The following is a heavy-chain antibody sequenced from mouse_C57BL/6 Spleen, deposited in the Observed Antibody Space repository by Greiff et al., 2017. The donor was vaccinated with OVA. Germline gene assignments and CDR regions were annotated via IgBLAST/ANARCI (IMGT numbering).Heavy chain of an antibody. J-gene: IGHJ4*01. CDR2: LDPANGNT. V-gene: IGHV14-3*01. Sequence: EVQLQQSVAELVRPGASVKLSCTASGFNIKNTYMHWVKQRPEQGLEWIGRLDPANGNTKYAPKFQGKATITADTSSNTAYLQLSSLTSEDTAIYYCARDGQLRLPDYYAMDYWGQGTSVTVSS. CDR1: GFNIKNTY. CDR3: ARDGQLRLPDYYAMDY. D-gene: IGHD3-2*02.